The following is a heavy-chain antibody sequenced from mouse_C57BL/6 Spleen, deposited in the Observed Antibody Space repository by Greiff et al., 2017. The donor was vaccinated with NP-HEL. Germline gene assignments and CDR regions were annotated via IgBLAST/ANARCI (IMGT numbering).Heavy chain of an antibody. CDR1: GFNIKDYY. CDR2: IDPEDGET. J-gene: IGHJ1*03. D-gene: IGHD1-1*01. CDR3: ASVVATFGWYFDV. V-gene: IGHV14-2*01. Sequence: EVQLQQSGAELVKPGASVKLSCTASGFNIKDYYMHWVKQRTEQGLEWIGRIDPEDGETKYAPNFQGKATITADTSSNTAYLQLSSLTSEDTAVYYCASVVATFGWYFDVWGTGTTVTVSS.